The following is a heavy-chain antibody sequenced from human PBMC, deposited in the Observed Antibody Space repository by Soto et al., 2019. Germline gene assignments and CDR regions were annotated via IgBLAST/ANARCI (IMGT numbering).Heavy chain of an antibody. V-gene: IGHV3-11*06. CDR2: ISSSSSYT. CDR3: ARDKLELNEFYYYGMDV. CDR1: GFTFSDYY. D-gene: IGHD1-7*01. J-gene: IGHJ6*02. Sequence: GGSLRLSCAASGFTFSDYYMSWIRQAPGKGLEWVSYISSSSSYTSYADSVKGRFTISRDNAKNSLYLQMNSLRAEDTAVYYCARDKLELNEFYYYGMDVWGQGTTVTVSS.